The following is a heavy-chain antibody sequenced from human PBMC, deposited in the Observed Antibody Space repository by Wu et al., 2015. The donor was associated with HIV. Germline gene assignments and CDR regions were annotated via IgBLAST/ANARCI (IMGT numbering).Heavy chain of an antibody. V-gene: IGHV1-69*05. CDR1: GGTFSSYA. CDR2: IIPIFGTA. D-gene: IGHD5-18*01. CDR3: ASPVGHSYGYDPTPPDYYYGMDV. J-gene: IGHJ6*02. Sequence: QVQLVQSGAEVKKPGSSVKVSCKASGGTFSSYAISWVRQAPGQGLEWMGGIIPIFGTANYAQKFQGRVTITTDESTSTAYMELSSLRSEDTAVYYCASPVGHSYGYDPTPPDYYYGMDVWGQGTTVTVSS.